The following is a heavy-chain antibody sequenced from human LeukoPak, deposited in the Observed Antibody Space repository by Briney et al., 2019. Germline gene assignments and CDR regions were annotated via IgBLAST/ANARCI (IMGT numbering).Heavy chain of an antibody. V-gene: IGHV4-39*07. CDR2: IYYSGST. Sequence: SETLSLTCTVSGGSISSSSYYWGWIRQPPGKGLEWIGSIYYSGSTYYNPSLKSRVTISVDTSKNQFSLKLSSVTAADTAVYYCARVSKELRASGYYWNYYYYYMDVWGKGTTVTISS. CDR1: GGSISSSSYY. J-gene: IGHJ6*03. CDR3: ARVSKELRASGYYWNYYYYYMDV. D-gene: IGHD3-22*01.